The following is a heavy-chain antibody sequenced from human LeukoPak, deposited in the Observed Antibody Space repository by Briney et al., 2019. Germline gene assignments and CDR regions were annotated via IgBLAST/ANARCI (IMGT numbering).Heavy chain of an antibody. Sequence: PSETLSLTCTVSGGSISSYYWSWIRQPPGKGLEGIGYIYYSGSTNYNPSLKSRVTISVDTSKNQFSLKLSSVTAADTAVYYCARWSSGWTRGAPELIWYFDLWGRGTLVTVSS. V-gene: IGHV4-59*01. J-gene: IGHJ2*01. CDR1: GGSISSYY. CDR2: IYYSGST. CDR3: ARWSSGWTRGAPELIWYFDL. D-gene: IGHD6-19*01.